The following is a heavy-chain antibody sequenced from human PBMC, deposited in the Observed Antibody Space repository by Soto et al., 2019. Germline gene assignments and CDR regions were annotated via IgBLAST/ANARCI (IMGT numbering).Heavy chain of an antibody. Sequence: SETLSLTCAVYGGSFSGYYWSWIRQPPGKGLEWIGEINHSGSTNYNPSLKSRVTISVDTSKNQFSLKLSSVTAADTAVYYCARGSMTTVFTGYFDYWGQGTLVTVSS. J-gene: IGHJ4*02. CDR3: ARGSMTTVFTGYFDY. V-gene: IGHV4-34*01. CDR1: GGSFSGYY. CDR2: INHSGST. D-gene: IGHD4-17*01.